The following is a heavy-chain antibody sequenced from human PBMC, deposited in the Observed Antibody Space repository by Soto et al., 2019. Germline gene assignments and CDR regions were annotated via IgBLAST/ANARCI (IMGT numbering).Heavy chain of an antibody. J-gene: IGHJ4*02. CDR3: ARVVGATQMDFDY. D-gene: IGHD1-26*01. CDR2: IKQDGSEK. Sequence: EVQLVESGGGLVQPGESLRLSCAASGFTFSSYWMTWVRQAPGKGLEWVANIKQDGSEKYYVDSVRGRFTMSRDNAKNSLYLQMNSLRAEDTAVYYCARVVGATQMDFDYWGQGTLGTVSS. V-gene: IGHV3-7*01. CDR1: GFTFSSYW.